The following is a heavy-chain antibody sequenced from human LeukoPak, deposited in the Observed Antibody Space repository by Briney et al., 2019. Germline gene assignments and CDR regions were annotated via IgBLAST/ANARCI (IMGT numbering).Heavy chain of an antibody. Sequence: SETLSLTCTVSGESMSGLYWNWIRQPPGKGLEWIAYLHYTGSTNYKPSLKSPVTLSIDTSKNQFSMRLSSVTAADTGVYYCARGGGGGLRPFDYWGQGNLVTVSS. CDR3: ARGGGGGLRPFDY. V-gene: IGHV4-59*01. J-gene: IGHJ4*02. CDR2: LHYTGST. CDR1: GESMSGLY. D-gene: IGHD3-16*01.